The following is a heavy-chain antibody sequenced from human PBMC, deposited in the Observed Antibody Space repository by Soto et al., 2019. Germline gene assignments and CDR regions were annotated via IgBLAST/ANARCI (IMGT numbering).Heavy chain of an antibody. CDR1: GDSVSSNSAA. Sequence: SQTLSLTCAISGDSVSSNSAAWNWIRQSPSRGLEWLGRTYYRSKWYNDYAVSVKSRITINPDTSKNQFSLQLNSVTPEDTAVYYCARDRISRTYCSSTSCPSNWFDPWGQGTLVTVSS. D-gene: IGHD2-2*01. V-gene: IGHV6-1*01. J-gene: IGHJ5*02. CDR3: ARDRISRTYCSSTSCPSNWFDP. CDR2: TYYRSKWYN.